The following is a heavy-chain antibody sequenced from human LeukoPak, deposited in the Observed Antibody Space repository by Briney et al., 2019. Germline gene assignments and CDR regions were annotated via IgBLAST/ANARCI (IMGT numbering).Heavy chain of an antibody. CDR1: GFTFSSYW. Sequence: PGGSLRLSCAASGFTFSSYWMSWVRQAPGKGLEWVGRTRNKANSYTTEYAASVKGRFTISRDDSKNSLYLQMNSLKTEDTAVYYCASDYGAFDAFDIWGQGTMVTVSS. CDR2: TRNKANSYTT. V-gene: IGHV3-72*01. CDR3: ASDYGAFDAFDI. J-gene: IGHJ3*02. D-gene: IGHD4-17*01.